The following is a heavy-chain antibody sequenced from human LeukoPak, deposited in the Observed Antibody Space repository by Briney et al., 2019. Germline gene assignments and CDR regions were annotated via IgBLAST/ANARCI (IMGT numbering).Heavy chain of an antibody. CDR2: IYPGDSDT. J-gene: IGHJ4*02. D-gene: IGHD4-17*01. V-gene: IGHV5-51*01. Sequence: ESLKISCKGSGYRFTSYWIGWGRRMPGKGRGWMGIIYPGDSDTRYSPSFQGQVTISADKSISTAYLQWSSLKASDTAMYYCARSSTVTADYWGQGTLVTVSS. CDR1: GYRFTSYW. CDR3: ARSSTVTADY.